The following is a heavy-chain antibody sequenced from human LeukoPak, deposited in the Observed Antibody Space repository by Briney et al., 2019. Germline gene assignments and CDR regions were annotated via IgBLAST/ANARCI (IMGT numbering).Heavy chain of an antibody. D-gene: IGHD4-17*01. CDR3: ETTSRTVTTVLGRVYYYGMDV. CDR2: IYISGST. Sequence: SETLSLTCIVSGGSLSRYYWSWIRQPAGKGLEWIGRIYISGSTTYNPPPQSRVAMSVDTSNNQFYLQLSSVTAADTAVYYCETTSRTVTTVLGRVYYYGMDVWGQGTTVTV. V-gene: IGHV4-4*07. CDR1: GGSLSRYY. J-gene: IGHJ6*01.